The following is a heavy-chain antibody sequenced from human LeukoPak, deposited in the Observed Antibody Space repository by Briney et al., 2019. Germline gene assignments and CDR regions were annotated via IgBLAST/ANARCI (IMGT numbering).Heavy chain of an antibody. CDR2: TYYRSKWYN. J-gene: IGHJ5*02. Sequence: SQTLSPTCAISGDSVSSNSAAWTWIRQSPSRGLEWLGRTYYRSKWYNDYAVSVKSRITINPDTSKNQFSLQLNSVTPEDTAVYYCARGSSSAPPTPSYNWFDPWGQGTLVTVSS. CDR1: GDSVSSNSAA. CDR3: ARGSSSAPPTPSYNWFDP. D-gene: IGHD6-6*01. V-gene: IGHV6-1*01.